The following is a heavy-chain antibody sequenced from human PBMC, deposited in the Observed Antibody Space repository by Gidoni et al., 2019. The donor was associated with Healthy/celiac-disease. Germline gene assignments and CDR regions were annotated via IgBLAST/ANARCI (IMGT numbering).Heavy chain of an antibody. Sequence: EVQLVESGGGLVKPGGSLRLSCAASGFTFSSYSMNWVRQAQGKGLEWVSSISSSSSYIYYADSVKGRFTISRDNAKNSLYLQMNSLRAEDTAVYYCARESRFGEFALDYWGQGTLVTVSS. CDR3: ARESRFGEFALDY. J-gene: IGHJ4*02. CDR1: GFTFSSYS. D-gene: IGHD3-10*01. V-gene: IGHV3-21*01. CDR2: ISSSSSYI.